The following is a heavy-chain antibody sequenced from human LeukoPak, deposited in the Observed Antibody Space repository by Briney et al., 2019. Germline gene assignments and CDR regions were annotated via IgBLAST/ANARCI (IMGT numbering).Heavy chain of an antibody. D-gene: IGHD1-7*01. J-gene: IGHJ6*03. V-gene: IGHV4-61*09. CDR1: GGSISSGRYY. CDR2: IYTSGST. CDR3: ARDRDGTGTTFMLDDYYYYYMDV. Sequence: SETLSLTCTVSGGSISSGRYYWSWIRQPAGKGLEWIGHIYTSGSTNYNPSLKSRVSISVDTSKKQVSLKLSSVTAADTAIYYCARDRDGTGTTFMLDDYYYYYMDVWGKGTTVTVSS.